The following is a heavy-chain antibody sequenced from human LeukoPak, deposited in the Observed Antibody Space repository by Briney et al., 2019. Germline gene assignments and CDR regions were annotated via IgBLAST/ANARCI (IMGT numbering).Heavy chain of an antibody. CDR1: AFTFSSIC. CDR2: IWYDGSAK. D-gene: IGHD4-23*01. J-gene: IGHJ4*02. V-gene: IGHV3-33*01. CDR3: ARGWGVLGWFFDY. Sequence: CLRLSCPASAFTFSSICIHWVRQAESGVLEWVAIIWYDGSAKYFADSVKGRFTVSRDNSKNTLYLQMNSLRAEDTAVYYCARGWGVLGWFFDYWGQGTLVTVSS.